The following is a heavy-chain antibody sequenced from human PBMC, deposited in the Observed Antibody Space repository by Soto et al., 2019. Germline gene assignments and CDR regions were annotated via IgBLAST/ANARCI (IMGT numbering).Heavy chain of an antibody. CDR3: ARAGYCTRNSCYYYYGMDV. CDR2: IWYDGSNK. J-gene: IGHJ6*02. V-gene: IGHV3-33*01. CDR1: GFTFSSYG. Sequence: PGGSLRLSCAASGFTFSSYGMHWVRQAPGKGLEWVAVIWYDGSNKYYADSVKGRFTISRDNSKNTLYLQMNSLRAEDTAVYYCARAGYCTRNSCYYYYGMDVWGQGTTVTVSS. D-gene: IGHD2-2*03.